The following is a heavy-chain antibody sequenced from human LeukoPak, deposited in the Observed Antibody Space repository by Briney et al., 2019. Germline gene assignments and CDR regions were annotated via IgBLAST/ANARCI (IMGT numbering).Heavy chain of an antibody. V-gene: IGHV4-59*01. D-gene: IGHD6-13*01. CDR3: ARLQAEAGRVFDY. J-gene: IGHJ4*02. CDR1: GGSISSYY. CDR2: IYYSGST. Sequence: SETLSLTCTVSGGSISSYYWSWIRQPPGKGLEWIGYIYYSGSTNYNPSLKSRVTISVDTSKNQFSLKLSSVTAADTAVYYCARLQAEAGRVFDYWGQGTLVTVSS.